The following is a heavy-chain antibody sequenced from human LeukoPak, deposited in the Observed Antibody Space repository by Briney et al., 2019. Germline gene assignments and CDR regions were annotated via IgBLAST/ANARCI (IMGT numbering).Heavy chain of an antibody. J-gene: IGHJ4*02. V-gene: IGHV4-39*01. Sequence: KPSETLSLTCTVSGGSISGTTPYWGWIRQPPGKGLQWIESIYYSGNTYYNPSLKSRVTISVDTSKNQFSLTLNSVTAADTAVYYCATLLSAPRDYWGQGTLVTVSS. D-gene: IGHD3-10*01. CDR1: GGSISGTTPY. CDR2: IYYSGNT. CDR3: ATLLSAPRDY.